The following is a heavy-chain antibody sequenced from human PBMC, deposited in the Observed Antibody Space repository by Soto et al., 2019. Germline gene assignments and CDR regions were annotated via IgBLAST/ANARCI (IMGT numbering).Heavy chain of an antibody. CDR1: GYTFTSYG. CDR3: AMDYGDRPEYFKP. J-gene: IGHJ1*01. CDR2: ISPLKGRT. V-gene: IGHV1-18*04. Sequence: QVQLVQSGPDLKRPGASMKVSCKASGYTFTSYGISWVRQAPGQGLEWMAWISPLKGRTQYSQKAQGRVTLSTDTSSNTAYMEMTTLRVDDTDVYYCAMDYGDRPEYFKPWGQGTLVTVS. D-gene: IGHD4-17*01.